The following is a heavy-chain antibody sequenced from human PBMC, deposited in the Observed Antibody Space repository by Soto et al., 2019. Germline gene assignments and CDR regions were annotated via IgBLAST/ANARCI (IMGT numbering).Heavy chain of an antibody. Sequence: QVQLVQSGAEVKKPGSSVTVSCKASGGTFSSYAISWVRQAPGQGLEWMGGIIPIFGTANYAQKFQGRVTITADESTSTAYMERSSLRSEDTAVSYCARDTETYGSGRYYFDYWGQGTLVTVSS. CDR1: GGTFSSYA. V-gene: IGHV1-69*01. CDR3: ARDTETYGSGRYYFDY. D-gene: IGHD3-10*01. CDR2: IIPIFGTA. J-gene: IGHJ4*02.